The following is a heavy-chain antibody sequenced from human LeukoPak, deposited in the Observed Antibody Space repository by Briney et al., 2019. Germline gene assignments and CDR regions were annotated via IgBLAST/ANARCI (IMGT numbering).Heavy chain of an antibody. CDR2: ISYDGSNK. CDR1: GFTFSSYG. CDR3: AKGPLAVAGS. V-gene: IGHV3-30*18. J-gene: IGHJ4*02. D-gene: IGHD6-19*01. Sequence: GRSLRLSCAASGFTFSSYGMHWVRQAPGKGLEWVAVISYDGSNKYYADSVEGRFTISRDNSKNTLYLQMNSLRAEDTAVYYCAKGPLAVAGSWGQGTLVTVSS.